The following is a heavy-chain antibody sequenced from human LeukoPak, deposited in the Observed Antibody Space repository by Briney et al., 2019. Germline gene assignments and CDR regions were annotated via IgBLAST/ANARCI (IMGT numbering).Heavy chain of an antibody. CDR1: GGAIISYY. D-gene: IGHD3-22*01. V-gene: IGHV4-4*07. CDR2: IYPTGNT. J-gene: IGHJ6*03. Sequence: SETLSLTCSVSGGAIISYYWSWIRQPAGKGPEWIGRIYPTGNTDYDPSLKTRVTMSTDLSKKQFSLRLRSVTAADTAVYYCARLKFYDSTGYSPGYYMDVWGKGTAVTVSS. CDR3: ARLKFYDSTGYSPGYYMDV.